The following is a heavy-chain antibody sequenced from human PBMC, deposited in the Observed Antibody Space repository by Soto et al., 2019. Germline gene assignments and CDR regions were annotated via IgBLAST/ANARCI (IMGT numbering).Heavy chain of an antibody. CDR3: AREAVSGRTGFDY. J-gene: IGHJ4*02. D-gene: IGHD6-19*01. CDR1: GYTFTSYG. Sequence: ASVKVPCKASGYTFTSYGISWVRQAPGQGLEWMGWVNAYNGNTNYAQKFQGRVTMTTDTPTSTAYMELRSLRSDDTAVYYCAREAVSGRTGFDYWGQGTLVTV. CDR2: VNAYNGNT. V-gene: IGHV1-18*01.